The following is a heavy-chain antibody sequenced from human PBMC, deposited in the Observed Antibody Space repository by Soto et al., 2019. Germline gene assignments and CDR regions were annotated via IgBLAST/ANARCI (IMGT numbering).Heavy chain of an antibody. CDR2: ISYDGSNK. CDR1: GFPFSSYP. Sequence: GGSLRLSCAASGFPFSSYPMHWVRQASGKGLEWVAVISYDGSNKYYADSVKGRFTISRDNSKNTLYMQMNSLRAEDPTMYYCARLGGHYDDSSGYSYWGQGTLVTVSS. V-gene: IGHV3-30-3*01. CDR3: ARLGGHYDDSSGYSY. D-gene: IGHD3-22*01. J-gene: IGHJ4*02.